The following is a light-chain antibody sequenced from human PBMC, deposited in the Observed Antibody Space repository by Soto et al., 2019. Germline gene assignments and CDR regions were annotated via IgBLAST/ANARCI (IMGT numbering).Light chain of an antibody. CDR1: SGHSSYI. CDR2: LEGSGSY. Sequence: QSVLTQSSSASASLGSSVKLTCTLSSGHSSYIIAWHQQQPGKAPRYLMKLEGSGSYNKGSGVPDRFSGSSSGAERYLTICNLQFEDEADYYCETWDSNTRVFGGGTKLTVL. J-gene: IGLJ3*02. CDR3: ETWDSNTRV. V-gene: IGLV4-60*02.